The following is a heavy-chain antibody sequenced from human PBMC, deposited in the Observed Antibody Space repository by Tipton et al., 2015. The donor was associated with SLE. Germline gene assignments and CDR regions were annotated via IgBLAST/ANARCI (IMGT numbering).Heavy chain of an antibody. V-gene: IGHV4-4*02. CDR3: ARDRRGWYFDL. CDR1: GGSIRSSNW. D-gene: IGHD3-10*01. CDR2: IYYSGST. J-gene: IGHJ2*01. Sequence: TLSLTCAVSGGSIRSSNWWSWVRQPPGKGLEWIGSIYYSGSTYYNPSLKSRVTISVDTSKNQFSLKLSSVTAADTAVYYCARDRRGWYFDLWGRGTLVTVSS.